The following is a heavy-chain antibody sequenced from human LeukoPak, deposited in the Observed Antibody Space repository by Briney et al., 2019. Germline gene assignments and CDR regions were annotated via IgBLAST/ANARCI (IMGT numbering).Heavy chain of an antibody. CDR2: IYYSGSI. Sequence: PSETLSLTCTVPGGSISSYYWSWLRQPPGKGLEWIGYIYYSGSINYNPSLKSRVTISVDTSKNQFSLKLSSVTAADMAVYYCARGSGWFGELDHLFLFDPWGQGTLVTVSS. CDR3: ARGSGWFGELDHLFLFDP. J-gene: IGHJ5*02. CDR1: GGSISSYY. V-gene: IGHV4-59*01. D-gene: IGHD3-10*01.